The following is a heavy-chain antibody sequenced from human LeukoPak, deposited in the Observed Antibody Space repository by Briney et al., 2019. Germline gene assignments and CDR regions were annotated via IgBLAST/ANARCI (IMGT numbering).Heavy chain of an antibody. Sequence: ASVKVSCKASGYTFTGHYLHWVRQAPGQGLEWMGWLNPNDGGTKYAQKFQGRVTMTRDTSITTAYMELSSLRSDDTAVYYCARYCPSSCNAGDTFDIWGQGTVVTVSS. CDR2: LNPNDGGT. D-gene: IGHD2-2*01. CDR3: ARYCPSSCNAGDTFDI. J-gene: IGHJ3*02. V-gene: IGHV1-2*02. CDR1: GYTFTGHY.